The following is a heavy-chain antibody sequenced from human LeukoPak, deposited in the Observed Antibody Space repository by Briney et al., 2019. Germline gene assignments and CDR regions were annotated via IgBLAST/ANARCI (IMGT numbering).Heavy chain of an antibody. CDR2: IKSKSDGGTT. V-gene: IGHV3-15*01. D-gene: IGHD4-17*01. CDR1: GFNFNNTW. CDR3: TTGTLTSDY. Sequence: GGSLRLSCAASGFNFNNTWMNWVRQAPGKGLEWVGRIKSKSDGGTTDNAAPVKGRFTISKDDSKNTLYLQMNSLKTEDTGIYYCTTGTLTSDYWGQGTLVTVSS. J-gene: IGHJ4*02.